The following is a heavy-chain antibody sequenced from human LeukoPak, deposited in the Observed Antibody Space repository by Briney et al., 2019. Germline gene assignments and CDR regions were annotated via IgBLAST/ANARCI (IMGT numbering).Heavy chain of an antibody. CDR1: GGSLSGYY. CDR3: ARGRRTIQWLAHGELDY. D-gene: IGHD6-19*01. Sequence: SETLSLTCAVYGGSLSGYYWSWIRQPPGKGLEWIGEINHSGSTNYNPSLKSRVTISVDTSKNQFSLKLSSVTAADTAVYYCARGRRTIQWLAHGELDYWGQGTLVTVSS. CDR2: INHSGST. J-gene: IGHJ4*02. V-gene: IGHV4-34*01.